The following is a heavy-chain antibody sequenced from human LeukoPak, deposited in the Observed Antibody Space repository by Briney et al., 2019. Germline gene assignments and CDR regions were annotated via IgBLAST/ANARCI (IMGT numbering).Heavy chain of an antibody. Sequence: ASVKVSCKASGYTFSNFGISWVRQAPGQGLEWMGWISAYNGNTNYAQKLQGRVTMTTDTSTATAYMELRSLRSDDTAVYYCARGGNYFRFDPWGQGTLVTVSS. CDR3: ARGGNYFRFDP. CDR1: GYTFSNFG. J-gene: IGHJ5*02. V-gene: IGHV1-18*01. CDR2: ISAYNGNT. D-gene: IGHD1-26*01.